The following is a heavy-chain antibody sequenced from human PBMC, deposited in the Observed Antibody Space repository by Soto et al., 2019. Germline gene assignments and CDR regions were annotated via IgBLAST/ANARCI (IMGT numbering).Heavy chain of an antibody. J-gene: IGHJ4*02. D-gene: IGHD1-7*01. V-gene: IGHV3-74*01. Sequence: GGSRRLSWAASGFAFSSYLMHWVGQTSGKRPLLVSRMYNDWSRTANADSVKGRFKISRDKAKNTLYVQMSSLTVADTAVYYCARDLYGNTPPYFDLWRQGAL. CDR2: MYNDWSRT. CDR1: GFAFSSYL. CDR3: ARDLYGNTPPYFDL.